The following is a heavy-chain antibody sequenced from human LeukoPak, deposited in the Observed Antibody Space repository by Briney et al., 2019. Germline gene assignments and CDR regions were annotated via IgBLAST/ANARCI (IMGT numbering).Heavy chain of an antibody. CDR3: AKRRGLELLYYYYMDV. V-gene: IGHV3-23*01. J-gene: IGHJ6*03. CDR1: GFTFSSYT. CDR2: ISGSGGST. Sequence: GGSLRLSCAASGFTFSSYTMSWVRQAPGKGLEWVSAISGSGGSTYYADSVKGRFTISRDNSKNTLYLQMNSLRAEDTAVYYCAKRRGLELLYYYYMDVWGKGTTVTVSS. D-gene: IGHD1-7*01.